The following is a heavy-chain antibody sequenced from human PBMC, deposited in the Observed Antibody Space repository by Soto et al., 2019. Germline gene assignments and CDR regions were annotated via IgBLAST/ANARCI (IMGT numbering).Heavy chain of an antibody. Sequence: QVQLVESGGGVVQPGGSLRLSCVASGFTFRNFGMHWVRQAPGKGLEWVAVISNDENIKQYADSVRGRFAIARDNSKNTLYLQVTGLRAEDTAIYYCARGLRSVLDYWGQGALVTVSS. D-gene: IGHD6-6*01. CDR2: ISNDENIK. J-gene: IGHJ4*02. CDR3: ARGLRSVLDY. CDR1: GFTFRNFG. V-gene: IGHV3-33*01.